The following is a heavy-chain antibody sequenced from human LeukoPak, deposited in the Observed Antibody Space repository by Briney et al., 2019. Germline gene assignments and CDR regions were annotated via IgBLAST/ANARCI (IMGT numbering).Heavy chain of an antibody. CDR2: ISGSGGST. Sequence: GASLRLSCAASGFTFSSYAMSWVRQAPGEGLEWVSAISGSGGSTYYADSVKGRFTISRDNSKNTLYLQMNSLRAEDTAVYYCAKPLPRVIRNDAFDIWGQGTMVTVSS. J-gene: IGHJ3*02. CDR1: GFTFSSYA. CDR3: AKPLPRVIRNDAFDI. V-gene: IGHV3-23*01. D-gene: IGHD3-16*02.